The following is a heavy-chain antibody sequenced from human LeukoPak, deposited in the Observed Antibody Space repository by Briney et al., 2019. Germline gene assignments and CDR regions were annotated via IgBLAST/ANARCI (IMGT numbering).Heavy chain of an antibody. CDR2: IRYDGSNK. V-gene: IGHV3-30*02. J-gene: IGHJ4*02. Sequence: GGSLRLSCAASGFTFNNYGMHWVRQAPGKGLEWVAFIRYDGSNKYYADSVKGRFTISRDNSKNTLYVQMNSLRAEDTAVYYCAKDADIVVSSYFDYWGQGTLVAVSS. CDR3: AKDADIVVSSYFDY. D-gene: IGHD2-2*01. CDR1: GFTFNNYG.